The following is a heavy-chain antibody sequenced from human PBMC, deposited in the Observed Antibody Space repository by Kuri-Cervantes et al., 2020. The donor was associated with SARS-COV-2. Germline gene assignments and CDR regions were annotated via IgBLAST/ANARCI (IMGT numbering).Heavy chain of an antibody. CDR2: IIRIFDIE. D-gene: IGHD2-2*01. CDR1: RGTLSSYV. Sequence: SVKVSCKASRGTLSSYVVSWVRQAPGQGLEWMGGIIRIFDIEKKAQKFQDRVTITTDKSTRTVYMDLSSLRAEDTAVYYCVRGGQYCSSSSCWRAFHYWGQGTLVTVSS. CDR3: VRGGQYCSSSSCWRAFHY. J-gene: IGHJ4*02. V-gene: IGHV1-69*10.